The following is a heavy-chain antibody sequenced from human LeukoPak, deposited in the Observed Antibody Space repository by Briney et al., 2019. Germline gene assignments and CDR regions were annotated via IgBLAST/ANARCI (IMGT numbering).Heavy chain of an antibody. CDR3: VKDFYGMDV. CDR2: ISYDGSNK. V-gene: IGHV3-30*18. CDR1: GFTFSSYG. J-gene: IGHJ6*02. Sequence: GGSLRLSCAASGFTFSSYGMHWVRQAPGKGLEWVAVISYDGSNKYYAVSVKGRFTISRDNSKNTLYLQMNSLRAEDTAVYYCVKDFYGMDVWGQGTTVTVSS.